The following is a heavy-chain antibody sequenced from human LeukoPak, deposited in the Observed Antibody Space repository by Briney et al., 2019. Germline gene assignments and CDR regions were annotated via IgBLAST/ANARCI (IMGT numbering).Heavy chain of an antibody. V-gene: IGHV3-21*01. CDR1: GFTFSSYS. Sequence: PGGSLRLSCVASGFTFSSYSMNWVRQAPGKGLQWVSSISSSSSYIYYADSVKGRFTISRDNAKNSLYLQMNSLRAEDTAVYYCARGSPELVRGRVPDYWGQGTLVTVSS. J-gene: IGHJ4*02. CDR2: ISSSSSYI. D-gene: IGHD3-10*01. CDR3: ARGSPELVRGRVPDY.